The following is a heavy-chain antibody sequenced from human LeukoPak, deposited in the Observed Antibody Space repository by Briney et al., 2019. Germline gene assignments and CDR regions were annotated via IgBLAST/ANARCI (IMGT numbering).Heavy chain of an antibody. CDR3: ARVGATRYYYYMDV. CDR2: IYYSGST. Sequence: KPSETLSLTCTVSGGSISSSSYYWGWIRQPPGKGLEWIGSIYYSGSTYYNPSLKSRVTISVDTSKNQFSLKLSSVTAADTAVYYCARVGATRYYYYMDVWGKGTTVTISS. CDR1: GGSISSSSYY. D-gene: IGHD1-26*01. J-gene: IGHJ6*03. V-gene: IGHV4-39*07.